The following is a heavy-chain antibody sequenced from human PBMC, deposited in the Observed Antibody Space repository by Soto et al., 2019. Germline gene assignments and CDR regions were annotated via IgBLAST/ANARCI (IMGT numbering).Heavy chain of an antibody. V-gene: IGHV3-30*18. CDR2: ISYDGSNK. CDR1: GFPFNRDC. J-gene: IGHJ6*02. CDR3: AKDYHWNFYYYGMEV. Sequence: GGPLRLSLAACGFPFNRDCMHWFRQAQGKGLEWVAVISYDGSNKYYADSVKGRFTISRDNSKNTLYLQMNSLRAEDTAVYYCAKDYHWNFYYYGMEVWGQAPTVNVS. D-gene: IGHD1-7*01.